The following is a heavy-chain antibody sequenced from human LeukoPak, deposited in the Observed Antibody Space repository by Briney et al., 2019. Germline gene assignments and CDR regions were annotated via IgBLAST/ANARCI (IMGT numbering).Heavy chain of an antibody. CDR1: GGSISSYY. Sequence: SETLSLTCTVSGGSISSYYWSWIRQPPGKGLEWIGYIYYSGSTKYKPSLKSRVTISVDTSKNQFSLKLSSVTAADTAVYYCARHSRAILTVREADYWGQGTLVTVSS. J-gene: IGHJ4*02. D-gene: IGHD3-9*01. CDR3: ARHSRAILTVREADY. V-gene: IGHV4-59*01. CDR2: IYYSGST.